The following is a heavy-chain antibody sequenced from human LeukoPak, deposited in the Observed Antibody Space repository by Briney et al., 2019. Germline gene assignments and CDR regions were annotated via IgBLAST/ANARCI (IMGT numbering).Heavy chain of an antibody. D-gene: IGHD2-8*01. V-gene: IGHV3-53*01. J-gene: IGHJ4*02. CDR2: IYTGGDT. CDR3: ARGEGLMADY. Sequence: GGSLRLSCAASGFSVSNKYMSWVRQAPGRGLEWVSVIYTGGDTYYADSVRGRFTISRDNSKNTVNLQMNSLRAEDTAVYYCARGEGLMADYWGQGTLVTVSS. CDR1: GFSVSNKY.